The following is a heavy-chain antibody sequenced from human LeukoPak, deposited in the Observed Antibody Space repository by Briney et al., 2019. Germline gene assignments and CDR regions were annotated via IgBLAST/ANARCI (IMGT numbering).Heavy chain of an antibody. V-gene: IGHV3-30*18. Sequence: GGSLRLSCAASGFTFSSYGMHWVRQAPGKGLEWVAVISYDGSNKYYADSVKGRFTISRDNSKNTMYLQMNSLRAEDTAVYYCAKALDYWGQGTLVTVSS. CDR1: GFTFSSYG. J-gene: IGHJ4*02. CDR3: AKALDY. CDR2: ISYDGSNK.